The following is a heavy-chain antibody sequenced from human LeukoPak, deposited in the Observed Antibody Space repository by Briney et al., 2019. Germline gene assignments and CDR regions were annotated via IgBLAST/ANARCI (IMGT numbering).Heavy chain of an antibody. CDR3: TAYQYSSSLADYYYGMDV. J-gene: IGHJ6*02. CDR1: GFTFSGSA. CDR2: IRSKANSYAT. D-gene: IGHD6-6*01. V-gene: IGHV3-73*01. Sequence: PGGSLKLSCAASGFTFSGSAMHWVRQASGKGLEWVGRIRSKANSYATAYAASVKGRFTISRDDSKNTAYLQMNSLKTEDTAVYYCTAYQYSSSLADYYYGMDVWGQGTTVTVSS.